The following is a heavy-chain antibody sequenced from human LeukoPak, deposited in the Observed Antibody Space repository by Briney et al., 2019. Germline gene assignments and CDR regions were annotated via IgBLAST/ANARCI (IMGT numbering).Heavy chain of an antibody. J-gene: IGHJ4*02. CDR2: ISYDGSNK. Sequence: GGSLRLSCAASGFTFSSYGMHWVRQAPGKGLEWVAVISYDGSNKYCADSVKGRFTISRDNSKNTLYLQMNSLRAEDTAVYYCAKGQDIVAPASYFDYWGQGTLVTVSS. V-gene: IGHV3-30*18. CDR1: GFTFSSYG. D-gene: IGHD5-12*01. CDR3: AKGQDIVAPASYFDY.